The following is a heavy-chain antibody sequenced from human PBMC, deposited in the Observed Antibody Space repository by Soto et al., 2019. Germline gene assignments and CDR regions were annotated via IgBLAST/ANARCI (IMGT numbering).Heavy chain of an antibody. CDR1: GYTFTSYG. CDR3: AREIAVAGIPRQAFVI. D-gene: IGHD6-19*01. J-gene: IGHJ3*02. Sequence: QVQLVQSGAEVKKPGASVKVSCKASGYTFTSYGISWVRQAPGQGLEWMGWISAYNGNTNYAQKLQGLVTMTTDTATSTAYMELRSLRSVDTAVYYCAREIAVAGIPRQAFVICGQGTMVTVSS. V-gene: IGHV1-18*01. CDR2: ISAYNGNT.